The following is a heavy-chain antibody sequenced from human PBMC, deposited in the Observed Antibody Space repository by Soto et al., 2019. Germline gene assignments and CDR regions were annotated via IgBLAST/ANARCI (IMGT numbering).Heavy chain of an antibody. CDR1: GFTFSSYS. Sequence: GGSLRLSCAASGFTFSSYSMNWVRQAPGKGLEWVAVISYDGSNKYYADSVKGRFTISRDNSKNTLYLQMNSLRAEDTAVYYYARDPGGYYFDYWGQGSLVTVSS. V-gene: IGHV3-30*03. CDR3: ARDPGGYYFDY. J-gene: IGHJ4*02. CDR2: ISYDGSNK.